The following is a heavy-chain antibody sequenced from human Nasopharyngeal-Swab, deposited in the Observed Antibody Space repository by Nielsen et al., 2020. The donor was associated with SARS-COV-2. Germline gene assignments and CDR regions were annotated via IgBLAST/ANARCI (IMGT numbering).Heavy chain of an antibody. CDR3: GRTLRGAPRRGANYYYMDF. V-gene: IGHV2-70*11. D-gene: IGHD1-26*01. CDR2: VDWDNYK. J-gene: IGHJ6*03. Sequence: WISQPPGKALEWLARVDWDNYKYYNTFLKSRLTISKDTSKNQVVLTVSDMGPVDTATYFCGRTLRGAPRRGANYYYMDFWGKGTTVTVSS.